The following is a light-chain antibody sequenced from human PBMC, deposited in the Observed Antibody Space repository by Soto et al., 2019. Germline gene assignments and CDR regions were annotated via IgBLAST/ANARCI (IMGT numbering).Light chain of an antibody. V-gene: IGKV1-5*03. CDR1: QTIDSW. CDR2: KAS. Sequence: DIQMTQSPSTLTGSVGDRGTITYRASQTIDSWLAWYQTRPGKPPKLLIYKASSLESGVPSRFSGSGSGTEFTLTISSLRPDDFAAYYCQQYNSYSWTFGQGTKVDIK. CDR3: QQYNSYSWT. J-gene: IGKJ1*01.